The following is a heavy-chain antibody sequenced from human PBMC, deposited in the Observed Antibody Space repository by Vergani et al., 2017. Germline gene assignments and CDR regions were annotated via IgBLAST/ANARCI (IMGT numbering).Heavy chain of an antibody. J-gene: IGHJ4*02. CDR2: IYYSGST. Sequence: QVQLQESGPGLVKPSETLSLTCTVSGGSISSYYWSWIRQPPGKGLEWIGYIYYSGSTNYNPSLKSRVTISVDTSKNQFSLKLSSVTAADTAVYYFARVDFECIAAAGPIDCWGQGTLVTVSS. D-gene: IGHD6-13*01. CDR3: ARVDFECIAAAGPIDC. CDR1: GGSISSYY. V-gene: IGHV4-59*01.